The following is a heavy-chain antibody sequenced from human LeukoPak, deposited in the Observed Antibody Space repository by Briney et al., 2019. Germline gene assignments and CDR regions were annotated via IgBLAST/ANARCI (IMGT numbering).Heavy chain of an antibody. D-gene: IGHD3-10*01. CDR1: GGSISSYY. V-gene: IGHV4-34*01. Sequence: PSETLSLTCTVSGGSISSYYWSWIRQPPGKGLEWIGEINHSGSTNYNPSLKSRVTISVDTSKNQFSLKLSSVTAADTAVYYCARGSILKYGSGTYNYWGQGTLVTVSS. J-gene: IGHJ4*02. CDR2: INHSGST. CDR3: ARGSILKYGSGTYNY.